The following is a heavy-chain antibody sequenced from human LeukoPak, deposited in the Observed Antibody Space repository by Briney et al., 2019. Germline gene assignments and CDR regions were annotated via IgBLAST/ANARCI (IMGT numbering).Heavy chain of an antibody. CDR2: IKQDGSEK. V-gene: IGHV3-7*01. CDR1: GFTFSSYW. CDR3: ARPSSGWASSPSGYYFDY. Sequence: GGSLRLSCAASGFTFSSYWMSWVRQAPGKGLEWVANIKQDGSEKYYVDSVKGRFTISRDNSKNTLYLQMNSLRAEDTAVYYCARPSSGWASSPSGYYFDYWGQGTLVTVSS. J-gene: IGHJ4*02. D-gene: IGHD6-19*01.